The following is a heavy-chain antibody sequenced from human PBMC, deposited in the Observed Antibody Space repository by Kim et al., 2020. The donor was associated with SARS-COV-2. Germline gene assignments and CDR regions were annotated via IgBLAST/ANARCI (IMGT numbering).Heavy chain of an antibody. D-gene: IGHD3-10*01. CDR3: AREVYGSGHKQIPNCFDP. CDR2: INPSGGST. Sequence: ASVKVSCKASGYTFTSHYMHWVRQAPGQGLEWMGIINPSGGSTTYAQKFQGRVTMTSDTSTSTVYMELSSLRSEDTAVYYCAREVYGSGHKQIPNCFDPWGQGTLVTVSS. V-gene: IGHV1-46*01. CDR1: GYTFTSHY. J-gene: IGHJ5*02.